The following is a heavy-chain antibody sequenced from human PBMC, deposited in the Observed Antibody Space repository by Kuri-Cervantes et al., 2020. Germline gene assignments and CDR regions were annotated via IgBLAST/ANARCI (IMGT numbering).Heavy chain of an antibody. V-gene: IGHV3-30-3*01. J-gene: IGHJ4*02. CDR3: ARAGGWSSTFDY. CDR1: GFTFSSYA. D-gene: IGHD6-19*01. Sequence: GGSLRLSCAASGFTFSSYAMHWVRHAPGKGLEWVAVISYDGSNKYYADSVKGRFTISRDNSKNTLYLQMNSLRAEDTAVYYCARAGGWSSTFDYWGQGTLVTVSS. CDR2: ISYDGSNK.